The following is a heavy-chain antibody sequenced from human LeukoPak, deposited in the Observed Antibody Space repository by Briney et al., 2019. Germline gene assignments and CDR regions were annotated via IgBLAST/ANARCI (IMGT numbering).Heavy chain of an antibody. D-gene: IGHD3-10*01. V-gene: IGHV3-30*02. CDR2: IRYDGSSK. CDR1: GFTFSSYG. CDR3: AKEPAITMVRGVSDY. J-gene: IGHJ4*02. Sequence: GGSLRLSCAASGFTFSSYGMHWVRQAPGKGLEWVAFIRYDGSSKYYADSVKGRFTISRDNSKNTLYLQMNSLRAEDTAVYYCAKEPAITMVRGVSDYWGQGTLVTVSS.